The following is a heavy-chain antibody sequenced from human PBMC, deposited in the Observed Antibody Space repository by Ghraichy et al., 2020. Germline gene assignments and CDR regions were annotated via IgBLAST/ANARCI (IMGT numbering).Heavy chain of an antibody. CDR2: IGGSGGST. V-gene: IGHV3-23*01. J-gene: IGHJ4*02. D-gene: IGHD6-13*01. Sequence: LSLTCAASGFTFNRYAMSWVRQTPGKGLEWVSSIGGSGGSTYYADSVKGRFTISRDNFKNTLYLQMNSLRAEDTAVYYCAKAPAIAAAGEIFDYWGQGTLVTVSS. CDR3: AKAPAIAAAGEIFDY. CDR1: GFTFNRYA.